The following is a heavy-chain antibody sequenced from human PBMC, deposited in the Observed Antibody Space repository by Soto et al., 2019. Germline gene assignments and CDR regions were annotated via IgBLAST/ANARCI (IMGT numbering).Heavy chain of an antibody. CDR2: MNPNSGNT. Sequence: ASVKVSCKASGYTFTSDDINWVRQATGQGLEWMGWMNPNSGNTGYAQKFQGRVTMTRNTSISTAYMELSSLRSEDTAVYYCARGLGHTYYDFWSGYYPTHNWFDPWGQGTLVTVSS. J-gene: IGHJ5*02. CDR3: ARGLGHTYYDFWSGYYPTHNWFDP. CDR1: GYTFTSDD. V-gene: IGHV1-8*01. D-gene: IGHD3-3*01.